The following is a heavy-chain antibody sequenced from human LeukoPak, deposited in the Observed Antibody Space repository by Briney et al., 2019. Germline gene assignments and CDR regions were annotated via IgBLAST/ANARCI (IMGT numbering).Heavy chain of an antibody. CDR2: ISYRGSTD. CDR3: ARERGGGYFDY. Sequence: GGSLRLSCAASGFTFIEFEINWVRQAPGKGLEWISYISYRGSTDYYADSVRGRFTISRDNANQSVFLQMNSLRVEDTAVYFCARERGGGYFDYWGQGILVTVSS. J-gene: IGHJ4*02. V-gene: IGHV3-48*03. D-gene: IGHD3-10*01. CDR1: GFTFIEFE.